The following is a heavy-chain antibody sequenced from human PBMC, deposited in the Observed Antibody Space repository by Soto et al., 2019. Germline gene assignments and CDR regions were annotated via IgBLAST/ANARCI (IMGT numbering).Heavy chain of an antibody. CDR2: ISYDGSNK. CDR1: GFTFSSYA. V-gene: IGHV3-30-3*01. Sequence: PGGSLRLSCAASGFTFSSYAMHWVRQAPGKGLEWVAVISYDGSNKYYADSVKGRFTISRDNSKNTLYLQMNSLRAEDTAVYYCARDLFTSYYYYGMDVWGQGTTVTVSS. J-gene: IGHJ6*02. D-gene: IGHD2-2*01. CDR3: ARDLFTSYYYYGMDV.